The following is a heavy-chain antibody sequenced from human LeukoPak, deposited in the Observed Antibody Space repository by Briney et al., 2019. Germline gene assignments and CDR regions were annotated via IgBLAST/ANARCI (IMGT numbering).Heavy chain of an antibody. CDR1: GFTFSSYS. Sequence: GGSLRLSCAASGFTFSSYSMNWVRQAPGKGLEWVSSISSSSSYIYYADSVKGRFTISRDNAKNSLYLQMNSLRAEDTAVYYCATARIWYYYDSNPLDYWGQGTLVTVSS. J-gene: IGHJ4*02. CDR2: ISSSSSYI. CDR3: ATARIWYYYDSNPLDY. D-gene: IGHD3-22*01. V-gene: IGHV3-21*01.